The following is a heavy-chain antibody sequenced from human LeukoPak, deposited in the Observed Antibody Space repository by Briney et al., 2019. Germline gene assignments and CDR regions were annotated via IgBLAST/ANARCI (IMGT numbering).Heavy chain of an antibody. V-gene: IGHV3-74*01. J-gene: IGHJ4*02. CDR1: GFTFSNFW. CDR2: INDDGRST. CDR3: ARAYCGGDCYSRAMDY. Sequence: GGSLRLYCTASGFTFSNFWMHWVRQAPGKGLELVSRINDDGRSTSYADSVKGRFTISRDNAKNTVYLQMNTLRAEDTAVYYCARAYCGGDCYSRAMDYWGQGTLVTVSS. D-gene: IGHD2-21*02.